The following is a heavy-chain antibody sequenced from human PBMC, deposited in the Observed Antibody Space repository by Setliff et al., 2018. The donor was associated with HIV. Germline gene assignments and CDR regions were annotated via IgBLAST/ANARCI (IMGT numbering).Heavy chain of an antibody. CDR3: ARELLRSWDGSENSYKPYYFDY. J-gene: IGHJ4*02. CDR1: GFIFNNYA. Sequence: PGGSLRLSCAASGFIFNNYAMSWVRQAPGKGLEWVSVISGSGGSTYVADSVKGRFTISRDHSENTLYLQMNSLRADDTAVYYCARELLRSWDGSENSYKPYYFDYWGQGTLVTVSS. D-gene: IGHD3-10*01. CDR2: ISGSGGST. V-gene: IGHV3-23*01.